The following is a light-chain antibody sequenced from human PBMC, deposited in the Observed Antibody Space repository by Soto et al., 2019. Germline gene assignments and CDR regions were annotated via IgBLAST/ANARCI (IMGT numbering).Light chain of an antibody. CDR1: QSISSW. J-gene: IGKJ1*01. CDR3: QQYNSHSWT. Sequence: DIQMTQSPSTLSASVGDRVTITCRASQSISSWLAWYQQKPGKAPKLLIYKASSLESGVLSRFSGSGSGTEFTLTISSLQPDDFETYYCQQYNSHSWTFGQGTKVEIK. V-gene: IGKV1-5*03. CDR2: KAS.